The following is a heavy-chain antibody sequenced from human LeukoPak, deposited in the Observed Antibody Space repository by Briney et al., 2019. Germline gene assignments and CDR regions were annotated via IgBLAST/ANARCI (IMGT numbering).Heavy chain of an antibody. CDR3: ARSNGVYYFDY. D-gene: IGHD2-8*01. V-gene: IGHV4-30-4*08. CDR1: GGSISSGDYY. Sequence: SETLSLTCTVSGGSISSGDYYWSWIRQPPGKGLEWIGYIYYIGSTYYNPSLKSRVTISVDTSKNQFSLKLSSVTAADTAVYYCARSNGVYYFDYWGQGTLVTVSS. J-gene: IGHJ4*02. CDR2: IYYIGST.